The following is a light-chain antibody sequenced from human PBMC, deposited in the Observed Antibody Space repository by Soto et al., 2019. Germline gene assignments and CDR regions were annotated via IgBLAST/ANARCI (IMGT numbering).Light chain of an antibody. CDR1: TSDVGGYNH. V-gene: IGLV2-14*01. CDR2: DVN. J-gene: IGLJ2*01. CDR3: SSYTNTNTLV. Sequence: QSALIQPASVSGSPGQSITISCTGTTSDVGGYNHVSWFQQRPGKVPKLMIYDVNNRPSGVSNRFSGSKSGNTASLTISGLQAEDEADYYCSSYTNTNTLVFGGGTKLTVL.